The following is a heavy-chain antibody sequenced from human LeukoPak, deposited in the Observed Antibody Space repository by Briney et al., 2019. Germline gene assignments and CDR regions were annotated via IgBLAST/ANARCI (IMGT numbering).Heavy chain of an antibody. CDR1: GYTFTGYY. CDR3: ARDKYYYGSGSSPFDY. Sequence: PQASVKVSCKASGYTFTGYYMHWVRQAPGQGLEWMGWINPNSGGTNYAQKFQGRVTMTRDTSISTAYMELSRLRSDDTAVYYSARDKYYYGSGSSPFDYWGQGTLVTVSS. D-gene: IGHD3-10*01. CDR2: INPNSGGT. V-gene: IGHV1-2*02. J-gene: IGHJ4*02.